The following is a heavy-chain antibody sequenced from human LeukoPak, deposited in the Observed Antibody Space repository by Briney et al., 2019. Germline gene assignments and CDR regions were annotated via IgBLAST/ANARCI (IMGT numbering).Heavy chain of an antibody. D-gene: IGHD2-2*01. J-gene: IGHJ4*02. CDR1: GGSISSSSYY. V-gene: IGHV4-39*01. CDR3: ARIVPAATTHDN. CDR2: IYYSGAT. Sequence: PAETLSLSCTVSGGSISSSSYYWGWIRQPPGKGLEWIGTIYYSGATYYNPSLKSRVIISVDTSKNQFSLKLSSVTAADTAVYYCARIVPAATTHDNWGQGSLVTVSS.